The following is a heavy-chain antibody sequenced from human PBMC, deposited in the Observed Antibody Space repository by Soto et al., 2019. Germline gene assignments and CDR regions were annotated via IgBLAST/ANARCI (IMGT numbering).Heavy chain of an antibody. D-gene: IGHD3-22*01. Sequence: QVQLQESGPGLVKPSQTLSLTCTVSGGSISSGDYYWSWIRQPPGKGLEWIGYIYYSGSTYYNPSLKSRVTISVDTSKNQFSLKLSSVTAADTAVYYCARAGVDSGYYPPSWGDAFDIWGQGTMVTVSS. CDR2: IYYSGST. CDR1: GGSISSGDYY. V-gene: IGHV4-30-4*01. CDR3: ARAGVDSGYYPPSWGDAFDI. J-gene: IGHJ3*02.